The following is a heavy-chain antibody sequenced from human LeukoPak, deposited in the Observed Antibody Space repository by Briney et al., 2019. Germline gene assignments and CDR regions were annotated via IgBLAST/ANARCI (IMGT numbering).Heavy chain of an antibody. CDR1: GFTFSSNY. CDR3: ARGDILTGYYNEGPFDY. J-gene: IGHJ4*02. V-gene: IGHV3-53*05. Sequence: GGSLRLSCAASGFTFSSNYMSWVRQAPGKGLEWVSVIYSGGSTYYADSVKGRFTISRDNSKNTLYLQMNSLRAEDTAVYYCARGDILTGYYNEGPFDYWGQGTLVTVSS. D-gene: IGHD3-9*01. CDR2: IYSGGST.